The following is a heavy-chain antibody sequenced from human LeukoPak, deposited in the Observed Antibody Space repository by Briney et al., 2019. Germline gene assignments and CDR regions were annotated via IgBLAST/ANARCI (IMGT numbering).Heavy chain of an antibody. D-gene: IGHD3-3*01. J-gene: IGHJ4*02. V-gene: IGHV3-74*01. Sequence: GGSLRLSCAASGFTFNNYWMHWVRQVPGKGLVWVSRVNSDGSSTDYAYSVKGRFTISRDNAKNTRYLQMNSLRAEDTAVYYCARAPKTIYDFWSAYPDNWGQGILVTVSS. CDR2: VNSDGSST. CDR1: GFTFNNYW. CDR3: ARAPKTIYDFWSAYPDN.